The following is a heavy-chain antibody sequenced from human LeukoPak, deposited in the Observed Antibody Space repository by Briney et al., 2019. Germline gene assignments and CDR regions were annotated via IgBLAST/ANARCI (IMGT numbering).Heavy chain of an antibody. Sequence: SETLSLTCTVSGGSVNVGSYYWTWIRQPPGKGLEWIGYIYSSGSTNYNPSLKSRVTISLVTSKDQFPLRLSSVTAADTAVHYCARDGDYWGQGTLVTASS. J-gene: IGHJ4*02. V-gene: IGHV4-61*01. CDR1: GGSVNVGSYY. CDR3: ARDGDY. CDR2: IYSSGST.